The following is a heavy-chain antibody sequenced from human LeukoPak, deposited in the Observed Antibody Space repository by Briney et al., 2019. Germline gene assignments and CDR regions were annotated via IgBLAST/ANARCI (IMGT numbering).Heavy chain of an antibody. CDR2: IYYSGST. V-gene: IGHV4-59*11. D-gene: IGHD6-6*01. Sequence: SETLSLTCAVYGGSFSGHYWSWIRQPPGKGLEWIGYIYYSGSTNYNPSLKSRVTISVDTSKNQFSLKLSSVTAADTAVYYCARDVGSSSSHDYGMDVWGQGTTVTVSS. CDR3: ARDVGSSSSHDYGMDV. J-gene: IGHJ6*02. CDR1: GGSFSGHY.